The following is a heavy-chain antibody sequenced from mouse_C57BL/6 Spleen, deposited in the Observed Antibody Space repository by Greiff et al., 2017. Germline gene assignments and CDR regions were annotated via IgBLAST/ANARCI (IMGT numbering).Heavy chain of an antibody. D-gene: IGHD2-1*01. V-gene: IGHV1-61*01. CDR3: ARRCYCGKYWFGY. Sequence: QVQLQQSGAELVRPGSSVKLSCKASGYTFTSYWMDWVKQRPGQGLEWIGNINPSDSETHYNQKFKDKATLTVDKSFSTAYMQLSSLTSEDSAVYYCARRCYCGKYWFGYWGQGALVTVYA. CDR2: INPSDSET. J-gene: IGHJ3*01. CDR1: GYTFTSYW.